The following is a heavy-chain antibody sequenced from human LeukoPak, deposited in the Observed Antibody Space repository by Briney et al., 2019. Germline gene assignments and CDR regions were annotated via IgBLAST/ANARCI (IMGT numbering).Heavy chain of an antibody. D-gene: IGHD6-19*01. Sequence: QSGGSLRLSCAASGFTFSSFGMHWVRQAPGKGLEWVSAISGSGGSTYYADSVKGRFTISRDNSKNTLYLQMNSLRAEDTAVYYCAKGDSSGWRNANYFDYWGQGTLVTVSS. CDR1: GFTFSSFG. CDR2: ISGSGGST. CDR3: AKGDSSGWRNANYFDY. V-gene: IGHV3-23*01. J-gene: IGHJ4*02.